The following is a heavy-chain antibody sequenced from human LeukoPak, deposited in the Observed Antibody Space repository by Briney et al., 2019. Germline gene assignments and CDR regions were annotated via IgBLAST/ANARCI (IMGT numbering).Heavy chain of an antibody. CDR1: GGTFSSYA. CDR3: ARDGVVVVPAATRCYYYYMDV. CDR2: IIPIFGTA. D-gene: IGHD2-2*01. V-gene: IGHV1-69*05. J-gene: IGHJ6*03. Sequence: ASVKVSCKASGGTFSSYAISWVRQAPGQGLEWMGGIIPIFGTANYAQKFQGRVTITTDESTSTAYMELSSLRSEDTAVYYCARDGVVVVPAATRCYYYYMDVWAKGPRSPSP.